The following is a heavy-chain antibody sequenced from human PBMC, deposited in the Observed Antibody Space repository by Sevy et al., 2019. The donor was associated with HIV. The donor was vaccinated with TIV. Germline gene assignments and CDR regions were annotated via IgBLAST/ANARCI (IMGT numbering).Heavy chain of an antibody. Sequence: GGPLRLSCATSGFTFSSYSMHWVRQAPGKGLEWVATISYDGINKHYADSVKGRFTISRDNFKNSLSLQMNSLRAEDTAVYFCALERLSSDVAEYFQNWGQGTLVTVSS. J-gene: IGHJ1*01. CDR1: GFTFSSYS. CDR2: ISYDGINK. V-gene: IGHV3-30-3*01. CDR3: ALERLSSDVAEYFQN. D-gene: IGHD1-1*01.